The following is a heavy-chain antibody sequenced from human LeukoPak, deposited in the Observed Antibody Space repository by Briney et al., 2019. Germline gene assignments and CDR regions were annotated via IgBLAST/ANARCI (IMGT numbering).Heavy chain of an antibody. Sequence: PSQTLSLTCAVSGGSISSGGYSWSWIRQPPGKGLEWIGEVNHSGSTNYNPSLKSRVTISVDTSKNQFSLKLSSVTAADTAVYYCASTILDAFDIWGQGTMVTVSS. J-gene: IGHJ3*02. D-gene: IGHD3-3*01. V-gene: IGHV4-30-2*01. CDR1: GGSISSGGYS. CDR2: VNHSGST. CDR3: ASTILDAFDI.